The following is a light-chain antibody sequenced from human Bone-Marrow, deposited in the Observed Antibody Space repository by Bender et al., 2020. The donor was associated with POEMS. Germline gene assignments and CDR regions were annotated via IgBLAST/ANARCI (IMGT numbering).Light chain of an antibody. V-gene: IGLV3-27*01. Sequence: SHELTQPSSVSVPPGQTAMITCSGDVLAKKYGRWFQQKPGQAPVLVIYKDSERPPGIPERFSGSSSGTTVTLTISGAQVEDETDYYCYSATDNTWVFGGETKLTVL. CDR2: KDS. J-gene: IGLJ3*02. CDR1: VLAKKY. CDR3: YSATDNTWV.